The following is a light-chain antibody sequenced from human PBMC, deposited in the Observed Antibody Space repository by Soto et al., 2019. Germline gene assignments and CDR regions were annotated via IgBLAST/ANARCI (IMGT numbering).Light chain of an antibody. CDR3: QSYDSSLSVV. J-gene: IGLJ2*01. V-gene: IGLV2-14*01. CDR1: SSDVGAYKY. CDR2: EVT. Sequence: QSALTQPASVSGSPGQSITISCTGTSSDVGAYKYVSWYQQLPGTAPKLMIYEVTNRPSGVPDRFSASRSDSSASLAITGLQAEDEADYYCQSYDSSLSVVFGGGTKLTVL.